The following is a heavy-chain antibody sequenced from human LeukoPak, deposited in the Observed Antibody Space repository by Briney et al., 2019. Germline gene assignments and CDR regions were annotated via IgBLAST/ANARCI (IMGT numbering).Heavy chain of an antibody. J-gene: IGHJ4*01. Sequence: PGGSLRLSCAASGFTFSSYGMHWVRQAPGKGLEWVAFIRYDGSNKYYADSVKGRFTISRDNSKNTLYLQMNSLRAEDTAVYYCAKDGGPIVVTYGYWGQGTLVTVSS. D-gene: IGHD4-23*01. CDR1: GFTFSSYG. CDR3: AKDGGPIVVTYGY. V-gene: IGHV3-30*02. CDR2: IRYDGSNK.